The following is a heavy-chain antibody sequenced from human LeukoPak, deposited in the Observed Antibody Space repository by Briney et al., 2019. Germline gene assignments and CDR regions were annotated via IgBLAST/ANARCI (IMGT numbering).Heavy chain of an antibody. V-gene: IGHV1-18*01. CDR2: ISAYNGNT. J-gene: IGHJ4*02. Sequence: ASVKVSCXASGYTFTSYGISWVRQAPGQGLEWMEWISAYNGNTNYAQKLQGRVTMTTDTSTSTAYMELRSLRSDDTAVYYCARDHEPMKYYGTSDYWGQGTLVTVSS. CDR1: GYTFTSYG. CDR3: ARDHEPMKYYGTSDY. D-gene: IGHD4/OR15-4a*01.